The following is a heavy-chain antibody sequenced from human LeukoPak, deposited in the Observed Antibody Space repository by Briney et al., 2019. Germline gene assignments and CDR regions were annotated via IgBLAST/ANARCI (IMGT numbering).Heavy chain of an antibody. Sequence: GGSLRLSCAASGFMFTSYWMSWVRQAPGKGLEWVANINQDGSAKYYVDSVKGRLTISRDHAKNSLYLQMNSLRADDTAIYYCARAGELRYMDVWGKGTAVTVSS. CDR3: ARAGELRYMDV. J-gene: IGHJ6*03. CDR2: INQDGSAK. D-gene: IGHD3-16*01. CDR1: GFMFTSYW. V-gene: IGHV3-7*01.